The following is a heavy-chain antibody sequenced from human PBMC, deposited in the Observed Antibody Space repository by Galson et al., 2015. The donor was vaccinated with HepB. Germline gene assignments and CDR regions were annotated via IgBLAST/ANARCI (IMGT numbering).Heavy chain of an antibody. CDR2: IQRDGVTT. J-gene: IGHJ1*01. D-gene: IGHD3-10*01. CDR3: TRGLHGSGGLSD. CDR1: GFTFSDYA. Sequence: SLRLSCAVSGFTFSDYAMHWVRQVPGKGLLWVSRIQRDGVTTKYADTVRGRFATSRDNAKNTLYLQMTSLRAEDTAVYYCTRGLHGSGGLSDWGQGTLVTVSS. V-gene: IGHV3-74*01.